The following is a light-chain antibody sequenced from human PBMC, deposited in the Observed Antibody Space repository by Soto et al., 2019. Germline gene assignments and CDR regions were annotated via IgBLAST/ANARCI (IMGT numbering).Light chain of an antibody. J-gene: IGLJ2*01. V-gene: IGLV2-8*01. CDR2: EVS. CDR1: SSDVGGYNY. CDR3: SSYAGSNGVV. Sequence: QPVLTQPPSASGSPGQSVTISCTGTSSDVGGYNYVSWYQQHPGKAPKLMIYEVSKRPSGVPDRFSGSKSGNTASLTVSGLQAEDEADYYCSSYAGSNGVVFGGGTQLTVL.